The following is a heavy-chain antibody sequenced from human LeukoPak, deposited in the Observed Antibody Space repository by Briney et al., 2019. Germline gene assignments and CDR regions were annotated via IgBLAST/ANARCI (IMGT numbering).Heavy chain of an antibody. J-gene: IGHJ4*02. D-gene: IGHD6-19*01. CDR3: GKSGSRDWDYFEY. CDR1: GFTFSSYA. CDR2: ISGDGGDT. V-gene: IGHV3-23*01. Sequence: GSLRLSCAASGFTFSSYAMNLVRPAPGKGLEWVSTISGDGGDTHYADSVRCRFTISRANSKNTLFMQMNSLRAEDTAVYYCGKSGSRDWDYFEYWGQGTLVHASS.